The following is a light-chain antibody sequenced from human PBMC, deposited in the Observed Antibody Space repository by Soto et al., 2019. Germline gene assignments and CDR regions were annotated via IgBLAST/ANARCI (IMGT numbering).Light chain of an antibody. J-gene: IGKJ2*01. Sequence: DIQMTQSPSTLSASVGDRVTITCRASQSISSWLAWYQQKPGKAPKLLIYKASSLESGVPSRFSGSGSWTEFTLTSSSLQPDDFATYYCQQYISYPYTFGQGTKLEIK. V-gene: IGKV1-5*03. CDR2: KAS. CDR1: QSISSW. CDR3: QQYISYPYT.